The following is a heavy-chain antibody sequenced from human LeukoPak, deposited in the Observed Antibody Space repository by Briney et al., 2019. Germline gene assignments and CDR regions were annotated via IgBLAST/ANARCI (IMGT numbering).Heavy chain of an antibody. CDR1: GGSISSSSYY. J-gene: IGHJ6*03. D-gene: IGHD2-21*01. CDR2: IYYSGST. V-gene: IGHV4-39*01. CDR3: ARTVIHWGYYYYYMDV. Sequence: PSETLSLTCTVSGGSISSSSYYWGWIRQPPGKGLEWIGSIYYSGSTYYNPSLKSRVTISVDTSKNQFPLKLSSVTAADTAVYYCARTVIHWGYYYYYMDVWGKGTTVTISS.